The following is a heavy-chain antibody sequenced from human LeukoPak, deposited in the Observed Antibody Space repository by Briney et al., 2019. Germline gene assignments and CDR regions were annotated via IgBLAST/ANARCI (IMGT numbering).Heavy chain of an antibody. V-gene: IGHV4-59*01. J-gene: IGHJ6*02. D-gene: IGHD3-3*01. Sequence: SETLSLTCTVSGGSISSYHWSWIRQPPGKGLEWIGHIYYTGSTNYNPSLKSRVTISLDTSKNQFSLKLSSVTAADTAVYYCTRSLGVVIHGGMDVWGQGTAVTVSS. CDR2: IYYTGST. CDR1: GGSISSYH. CDR3: TRSLGVVIHGGMDV.